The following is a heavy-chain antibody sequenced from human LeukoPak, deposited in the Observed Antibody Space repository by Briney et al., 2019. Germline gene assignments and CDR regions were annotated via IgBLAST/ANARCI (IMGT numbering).Heavy chain of an antibody. V-gene: IGHV4-4*07. CDR2: IYTSGST. CDR3: ARGPHCSSTSCYTSIAAAVFDY. D-gene: IGHD2-2*02. Sequence: SETLSLTCTVSGGSISSYYWSWIRQPAGKGLEWIGRIYTSGSTNYNPSLKSRVTISVDTSKNQFSLKLSSVTAADTAVYYCARGPHCSSTSCYTSIAAAVFDYWGQGTLVTVSS. J-gene: IGHJ4*02. CDR1: GGSISSYY.